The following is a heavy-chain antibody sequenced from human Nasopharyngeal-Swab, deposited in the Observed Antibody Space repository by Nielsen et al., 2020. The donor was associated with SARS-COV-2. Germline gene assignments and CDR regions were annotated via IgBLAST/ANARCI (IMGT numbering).Heavy chain of an antibody. D-gene: IGHD6-19*01. Sequence: ASVKLSCKASGDTFTGNYMHWVRHAPGQGLEWMGRINPNSGGTNYAQKFQGRVTMTRDTSISTAYMELSRLRSDDTAVYYCATTLQWLVTNWFGPWGQGTLVTVSS. J-gene: IGHJ5*02. V-gene: IGHV1-2*06. CDR2: INPNSGGT. CDR1: GDTFTGNY. CDR3: ATTLQWLVTNWFGP.